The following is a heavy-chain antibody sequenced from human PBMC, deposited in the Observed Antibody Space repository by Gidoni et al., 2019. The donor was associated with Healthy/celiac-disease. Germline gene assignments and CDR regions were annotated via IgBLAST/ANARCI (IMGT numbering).Heavy chain of an antibody. V-gene: IGHV1-2*02. J-gene: IGHJ4*02. CDR2: INPNSGGT. D-gene: IGHD6-6*01. CDR1: GYTFTGYY. Sequence: QVQLVQSGAEVKKPGASVKVSCKASGYTFTGYYMHWVRQAPGQGLEWMGWINPNSGGTNYAQKFQGRVTMTRDTSISTAYMELSRLRSDDTAVYYCARDGVRYSSSSQDFDYWGQGTLVTVSS. CDR3: ARDGVRYSSSSQDFDY.